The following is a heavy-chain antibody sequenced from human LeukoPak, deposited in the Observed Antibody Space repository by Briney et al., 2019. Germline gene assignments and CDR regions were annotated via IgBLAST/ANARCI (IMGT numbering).Heavy chain of an antibody. CDR2: IYYSGST. D-gene: IGHD6-19*01. J-gene: IGHJ4*02. CDR1: GGSISSYY. CDR3: ARGAVADKIDY. Sequence: PSETLSLTCTVSGGSISSYYWSWIRQPPGKGLEWIGYIYYSGSTNYNPSLKSRVTISVDTSKNQFSLKLSSVTAADTAVYYCARGAVADKIDYWGQGTLVTVSS. V-gene: IGHV4-59*01.